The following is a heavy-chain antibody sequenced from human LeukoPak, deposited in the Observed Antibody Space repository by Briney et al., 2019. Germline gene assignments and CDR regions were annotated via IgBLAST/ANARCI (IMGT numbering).Heavy chain of an antibody. CDR2: INHSGST. V-gene: IGHV4-34*01. D-gene: IGHD3-22*01. CDR1: GGSFSGYY. Sequence: PSETLSLTCAVYGGSFSGYYWSWIRQPPGKGLEWIGEINHSGSTNYNPSLKSRVTISVDTSKNQFSLKLSSVTAADTAVYYCARDLHYYDSSGYSGYWGQGTLVTVSS. CDR3: ARDLHYYDSSGYSGY. J-gene: IGHJ4*02.